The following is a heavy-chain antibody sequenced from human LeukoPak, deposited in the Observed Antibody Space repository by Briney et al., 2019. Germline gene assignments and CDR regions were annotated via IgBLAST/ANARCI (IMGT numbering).Heavy chain of an antibody. Sequence: PGRSLRLSCAASGFTFSSYAMLWVRQAPGKGLEWVAVMSYDGSNKYYADSVKGRFTISRDNSKNTLYLQMHSLRAEDTAVYYCARDPSYDSSGYYGFDYWGQGTLVTVSS. V-gene: IGHV3-30-3*01. J-gene: IGHJ4*02. CDR3: ARDPSYDSSGYYGFDY. CDR2: MSYDGSNK. CDR1: GFTFSSYA. D-gene: IGHD3-22*01.